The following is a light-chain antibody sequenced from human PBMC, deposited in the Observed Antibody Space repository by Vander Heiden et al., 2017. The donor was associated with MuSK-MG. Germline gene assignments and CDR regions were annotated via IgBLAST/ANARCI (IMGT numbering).Light chain of an antibody. CDR1: QNIRTS. CDR3: QQCHSTPWT. V-gene: IGKV1-39*01. Sequence: DIQMTQSPPSLSASVGDRVTLSCRASQNIRTSLNWFQQKPGKAPKFLIYAASSLESGVPSRFSGSGSGTVFTLTINRLQPEDFATYYCQQCHSTPWTFGQGTKLEI. J-gene: IGKJ1*01. CDR2: AAS.